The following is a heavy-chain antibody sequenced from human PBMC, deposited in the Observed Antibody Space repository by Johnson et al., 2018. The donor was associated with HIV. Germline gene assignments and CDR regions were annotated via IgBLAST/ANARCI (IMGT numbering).Heavy chain of an antibody. J-gene: IGHJ3*02. Sequence: QVQLVESGGGVVQPGRSLRLSCAASGFTFSTYGMHWVRQAPGKGLEWVAVISHDGSNKYYADSVKGRFTISRDNSKNTLYLQMNSLRAEDTAVYYCASDWGSRHAFDIWGQGTMVTVSS. CDR3: ASDWGSRHAFDI. V-gene: IGHV3-30*03. D-gene: IGHD7-27*01. CDR2: ISHDGSNK. CDR1: GFTFSTYG.